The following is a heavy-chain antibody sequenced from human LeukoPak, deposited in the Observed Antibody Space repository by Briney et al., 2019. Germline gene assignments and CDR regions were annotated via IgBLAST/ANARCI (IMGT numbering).Heavy chain of an antibody. CDR3: ARGGVGMYNWNYGPRSYYYYYMDV. D-gene: IGHD1-7*01. Sequence: PSETLSLTCAVYGGSFSGYYWSWIRQPPGKGLEWIGEINHSGSTNYDPSLKSRVTISIDTSKNQFSLKLSSVTAADTAVYYCARGGVGMYNWNYGPRSYYYYYMDVWGKGTTVTVSS. V-gene: IGHV4-34*01. CDR2: INHSGST. CDR1: GGSFSGYY. J-gene: IGHJ6*03.